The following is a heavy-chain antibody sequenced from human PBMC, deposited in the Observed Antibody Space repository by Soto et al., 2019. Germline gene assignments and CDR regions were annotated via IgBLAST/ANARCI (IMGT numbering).Heavy chain of an antibody. Sequence: QVQLVQSGAQVKKPGASVKVSCQTSGYTFNGYGISWVRQAPGQGLEWMGWISGYNGHTEYAQKSQGRFTMTTDTSTRTVYMELRSLRYDDTAVYYCARGQYVVQRYYLDYWGQGTLVTVSS. D-gene: IGHD1-1*01. J-gene: IGHJ4*02. V-gene: IGHV1-18*01. CDR1: GYTFNGYG. CDR2: ISGYNGHT. CDR3: ARGQYVVQRYYLDY.